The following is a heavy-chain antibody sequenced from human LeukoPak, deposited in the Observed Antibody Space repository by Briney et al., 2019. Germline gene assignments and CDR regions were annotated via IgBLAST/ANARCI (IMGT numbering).Heavy chain of an antibody. Sequence: SETLSLTCTVSGGSISSSNYYWGWIRQPPGKGLEWIGSIYYSGSTYYNPSLKSRVTISVDTPKNQFSLKVSSVTAADTAVYYCAGQRIVVVTAHYYYYYGMDVWGQGTTVTVSS. CDR2: IYYSGST. CDR3: AGQRIVVVTAHYYYYYGMDV. V-gene: IGHV4-39*01. J-gene: IGHJ6*02. D-gene: IGHD2-21*02. CDR1: GGSISSSNYY.